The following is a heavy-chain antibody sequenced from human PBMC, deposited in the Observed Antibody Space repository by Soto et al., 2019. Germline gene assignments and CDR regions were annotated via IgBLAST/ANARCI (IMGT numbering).Heavy chain of an antibody. Sequence: GGSLRLSCAASGFTFSSYSMNWVRQAPGKGLEWVSYISSSSSTIYYADSVKGRFTISRDNAKNTLSLQMNSLRDEDTAVYYCAKGGRQWLVTSDFNYWGQGALVTVSS. D-gene: IGHD6-19*01. CDR1: GFTFSSYS. V-gene: IGHV3-48*02. CDR2: ISSSSSTI. CDR3: AKGGRQWLVTSDFNY. J-gene: IGHJ4*02.